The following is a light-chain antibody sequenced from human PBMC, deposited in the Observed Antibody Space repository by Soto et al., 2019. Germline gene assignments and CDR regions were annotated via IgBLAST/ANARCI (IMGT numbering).Light chain of an antibody. V-gene: IGKV3-15*01. CDR1: QSVRNN. CDR2: GAS. J-gene: IGKJ4*01. CDR3: QQYNNWPPGT. Sequence: EILMTQSPATLSLSPGERATLSCRASQSVRNNLAWYQQKPGQAPRLLIYGASTRATGIPARFSGSGSGTEFTLTISSLQSEDFAVYYCQQYNNWPPGTFGGGTKVEIK.